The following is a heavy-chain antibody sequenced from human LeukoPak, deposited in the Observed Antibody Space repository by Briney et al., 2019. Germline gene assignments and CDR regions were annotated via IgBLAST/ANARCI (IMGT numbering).Heavy chain of an antibody. CDR3: ARRDDYNQGIDY. D-gene: IGHD5-24*01. CDR1: GGSITSYF. CDR2: ISYTGST. V-gene: IGHV4-59*01. J-gene: IGHJ4*02. Sequence: SETLSLTCTVSGGSITSYFWSWIRQPPGKGLEWIGYISYTGSTNYNPSLRSRVTMSVDTSKKQLSLRLTSVTAADTAVYYCARRDDYNQGIDYWGQGALVTVSS.